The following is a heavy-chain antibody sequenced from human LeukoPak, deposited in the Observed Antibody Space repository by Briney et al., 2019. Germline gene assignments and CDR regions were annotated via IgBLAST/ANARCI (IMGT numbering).Heavy chain of an antibody. CDR2: ISNDGNNK. Sequence: PGGSLRLSCAVSGFTFTNYAMHWVRQAPGKGLEWVAIISNDGNNKYYADSVKGRFTISRDISKNTLYLQMDSLRAEDTTVYYCAKAVHPSSWYGDYWGQGTLVTVSS. CDR1: GFTFTNYA. V-gene: IGHV3-30*18. CDR3: AKAVHPSSWYGDY. J-gene: IGHJ4*02. D-gene: IGHD6-13*01.